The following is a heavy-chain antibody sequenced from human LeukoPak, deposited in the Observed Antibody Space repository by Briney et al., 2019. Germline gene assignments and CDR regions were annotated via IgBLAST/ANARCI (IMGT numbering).Heavy chain of an antibody. Sequence: PGGSLRLSCAASGFTFSSYWMHWVRQAPGKGLVWVSRINSDGSSTSYADSVKGRFTISRDNAKNTLYLQMNSLRAEDTAVYYCAGGIAAADIDYWGQGTLVTVSS. CDR3: AGGIAAADIDY. D-gene: IGHD6-13*01. CDR1: GFTFSSYW. J-gene: IGHJ4*02. CDR2: INSDGSST. V-gene: IGHV3-74*01.